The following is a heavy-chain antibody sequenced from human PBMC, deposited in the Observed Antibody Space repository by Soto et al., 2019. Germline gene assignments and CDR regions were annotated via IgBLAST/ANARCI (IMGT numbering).Heavy chain of an antibody. J-gene: IGHJ4*02. V-gene: IGHV4-30-2*01. CDR1: GGSISSGGYS. CDR2: IYHSGSN. CDR3: ARGRYYFDY. Sequence: SETLSLTCAVSGGSISSGGYSWSWIRQPPGKELEWIGYIYHSGSNYYNQSLKSRVTISVDRTKNQFSLRLSSVTAADTAVYYCARGRYYFDYWGQGALVTVSS.